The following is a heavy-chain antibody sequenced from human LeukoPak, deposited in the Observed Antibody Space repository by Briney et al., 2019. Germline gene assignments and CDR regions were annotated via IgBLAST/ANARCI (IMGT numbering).Heavy chain of an antibody. D-gene: IGHD3-16*02. CDR2: VYYSGTT. CDR3: ARQHYLGELSLPWFDP. Sequence: SETLSLTCTVSGGSIGSYYWNWIRQPPGKGLEWIGYVYYSGTTNYNPSLKSRVTISVDTSKNQFSLKPSSVTATDTAMYYCARQHYLGELSLPWFDPWGQGTLVTVSS. J-gene: IGHJ5*02. V-gene: IGHV4-59*08. CDR1: GGSIGSYY.